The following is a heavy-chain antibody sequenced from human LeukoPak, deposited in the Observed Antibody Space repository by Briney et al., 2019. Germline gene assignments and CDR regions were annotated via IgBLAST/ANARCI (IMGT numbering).Heavy chain of an antibody. V-gene: IGHV4-59*08. CDR3: ASSGSYYEDYFDY. J-gene: IGHJ4*02. CDR1: GGSISSYY. CDR2: IYYGGST. Sequence: TSETLSLTCTVSGGSISSYYWSWIRQPPGKGLEWIGYIYYGGSTNYNPSLKSRVTISVDTSKNQFSLKLSSVTAADTAVYYCASSGSYYEDYFDYWGQGTLVTVSS. D-gene: IGHD1-26*01.